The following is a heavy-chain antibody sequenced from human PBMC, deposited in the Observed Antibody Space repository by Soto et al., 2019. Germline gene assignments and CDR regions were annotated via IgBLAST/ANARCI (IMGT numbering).Heavy chain of an antibody. D-gene: IGHD6-13*01. CDR1: GFTFSSYA. CDR2: ISYDGSNK. Sequence: GSLRLSCAASGFTFSSYAMHWVRQAPGKGLEWVAVISYDGSNKYYADSVKGRFTISRDNSKNTLYLQMNSLRAEDTAVYYCARDRFASSWSYFDYWGQGTLVTVSS. J-gene: IGHJ4*02. V-gene: IGHV3-30-3*01. CDR3: ARDRFASSWSYFDY.